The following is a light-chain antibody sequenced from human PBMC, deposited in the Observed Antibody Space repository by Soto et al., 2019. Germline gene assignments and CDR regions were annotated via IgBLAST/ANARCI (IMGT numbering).Light chain of an antibody. J-gene: IGKJ1*01. CDR3: QQSFNTPQT. V-gene: IGKV3-15*01. Sequence: IVMTQSPATLSVSPWERATLSCRASQSVSSNLAWYQQKPGQAPRLLIYGASTRATGIPARFSGSGSGTEFTLAISSLQSEDFAVYYCQQSFNTPQTFGQGTKVDIK. CDR1: QSVSSN. CDR2: GAS.